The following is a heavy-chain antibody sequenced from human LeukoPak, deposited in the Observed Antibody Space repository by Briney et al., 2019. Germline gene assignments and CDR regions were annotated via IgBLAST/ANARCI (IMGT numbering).Heavy chain of an antibody. CDR3: ARVPDPYYDILTGYYTPYGMDV. J-gene: IGHJ6*02. V-gene: IGHV3-48*01. Sequence: GGSLRLSCAASGFTFSSYSMKWVRQAPGKGLEWVSYISSSSSTIYYADSVKGRFTISRDNAKNSLYLQMNSLRAEDTAVYYCARVPDPYYDILTGYYTPYGMDVWGQGTTVTVSS. CDR1: GFTFSSYS. D-gene: IGHD3-9*01. CDR2: ISSSSSTI.